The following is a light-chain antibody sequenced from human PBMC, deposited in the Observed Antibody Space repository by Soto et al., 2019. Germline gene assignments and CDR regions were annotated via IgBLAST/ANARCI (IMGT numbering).Light chain of an antibody. CDR3: QQYGSSPPIT. J-gene: IGKJ5*01. Sequence: EIVLTQSPGTLSLSPGERATLSCRASQSVSSSYLAGYQQKPGQAPRLLIYGASSRATGIPDRFSGSGSGTDFTLTISRLEPEDVSVYYCQQYGSSPPITFGQGTRLEIK. V-gene: IGKV3-20*01. CDR2: GAS. CDR1: QSVSSSY.